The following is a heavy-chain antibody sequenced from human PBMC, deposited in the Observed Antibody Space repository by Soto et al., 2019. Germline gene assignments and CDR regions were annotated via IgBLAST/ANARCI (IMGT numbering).Heavy chain of an antibody. D-gene: IGHD2-15*01. CDR2: ISAYNGNT. CDR3: QWSAGDVYRIDL. Sequence: QVQLVQSGAEVKKPGASVKVSCKASGYTFTSYGISWVRQAPGQGLEWMGWISAYNGNTNYAQKLQGRVTMTTDTTTSTAYTDLRNLRSDASDESCVQWSAGDVYRIDLWGQGTTVTVSS. V-gene: IGHV1-18*01. CDR1: GYTFTSYG. J-gene: IGHJ6*02.